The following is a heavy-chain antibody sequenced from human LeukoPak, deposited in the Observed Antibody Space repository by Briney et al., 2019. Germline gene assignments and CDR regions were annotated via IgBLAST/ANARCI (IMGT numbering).Heavy chain of an antibody. CDR3: ARQKWEQQGRDYYFNGLDV. CDR2: IYTSGST. D-gene: IGHD1/OR15-1a*01. V-gene: IGHV4-4*07. J-gene: IGHJ6*02. CDR1: GGSISSYY. Sequence: SETLSLTCTVSGGSISSYYWSWIRQPAGKGLEWIGRIYTSGSTNYNPSFTSRVTMSVDRSRNQFSLKLTSVTAADTAVYYCARQKWEQQGRDYYFNGLDVWGPGTTVIVSS.